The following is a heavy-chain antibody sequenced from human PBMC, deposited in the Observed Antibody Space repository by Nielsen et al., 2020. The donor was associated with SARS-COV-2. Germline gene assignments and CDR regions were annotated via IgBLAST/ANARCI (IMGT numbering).Heavy chain of an antibody. Sequence: GESLKISCAASGFTFSSYEMNWVRQAPGKGLEWVSYISSSGSTIYYADSVKGRFTISRDNAKNSLYLQMNSLRAEDTAVYYCARNRASLWVRGVFDYWGQGTLVTVSS. CDR2: ISSSGSTI. CDR1: GFTFSSYE. CDR3: ARNRASLWVRGVFDY. V-gene: IGHV3-48*03. J-gene: IGHJ4*02. D-gene: IGHD3-10*01.